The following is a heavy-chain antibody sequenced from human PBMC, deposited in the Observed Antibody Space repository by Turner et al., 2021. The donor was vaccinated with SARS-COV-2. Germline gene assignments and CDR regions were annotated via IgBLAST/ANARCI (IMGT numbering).Heavy chain of an antibody. J-gene: IGHJ3*02. CDR1: GFTFDDYP. Sequence: EVHLLDSGRGLVRPGSTLSLYCAASGFTFDDYPMRCVRQAGGKVLWCVSGISWSSGTIGYADYGQGTITIDTDNAENSLNLKMNSLGAEDTDYYSCAKDTRRLIFGLLDVYAFDIWGQGTMVTVSS. V-gene: IGHV3-9*01. CDR3: AKDTRRLIFGLLDVYAFDI. D-gene: IGHD3-3*01. CDR2: ISWSSGTI.